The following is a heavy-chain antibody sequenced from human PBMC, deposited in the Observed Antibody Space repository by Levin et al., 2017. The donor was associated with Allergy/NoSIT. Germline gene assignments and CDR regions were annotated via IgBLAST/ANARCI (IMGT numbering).Heavy chain of an antibody. J-gene: IGHJ4*02. CDR2: ISSSSSYI. V-gene: IGHV3-21*01. Sequence: GESLKISCAASGFTFSSYSMNWVRQAPGKGLEWVSSISSSSSYIYYADSVKGRFTISRDNAKNSLYLQMNSLRAEDTAVYYCARESDTAMELGWGQGTLVTVSS. D-gene: IGHD5-18*01. CDR1: GFTFSSYS. CDR3: ARESDTAMELG.